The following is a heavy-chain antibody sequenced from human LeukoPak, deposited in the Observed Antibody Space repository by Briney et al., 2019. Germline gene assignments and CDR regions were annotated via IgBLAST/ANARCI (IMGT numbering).Heavy chain of an antibody. D-gene: IGHD3-16*01. Sequence: GGSLRLSCAASVFTFSVYTLNWVRQAPGKGLEWVSYISRTSDIVSYADSVRGRFTISRDNAKNSLYLQMSSLRAEDTAVYYCARDYGYAFDTWGQGTMVTVSS. J-gene: IGHJ3*02. CDR1: VFTFSVYT. CDR3: ARDYGYAFDT. CDR2: ISRTSDIV. V-gene: IGHV3-48*01.